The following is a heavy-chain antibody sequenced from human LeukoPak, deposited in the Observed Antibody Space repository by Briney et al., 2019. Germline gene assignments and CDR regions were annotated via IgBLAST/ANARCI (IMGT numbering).Heavy chain of an antibody. CDR2: INSDGSST. V-gene: IGHV3-74*01. D-gene: IGHD1-1*01. J-gene: IGHJ5*02. CDR3: ARGTMVSYNWFDP. Sequence: GGSLRLSCAASGFTFSSYWMHWVRQAPGKGLVWVSRINSDGSSTSFADSVKGRFTISRDNAKNTLFLQMNSLRAEDTALYYCARGTMVSYNWFDPWGQGTLVTVSS. CDR1: GFTFSSYW.